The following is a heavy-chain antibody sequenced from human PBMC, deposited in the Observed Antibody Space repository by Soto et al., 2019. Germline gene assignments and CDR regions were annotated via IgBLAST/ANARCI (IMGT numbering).Heavy chain of an antibody. V-gene: IGHV3-23*01. Sequence: LRLSCAASGFTFSSYAMSWVRQAPGKGLEWVSAISGSGGSTYYADSVKGRFTISRDNSKNTLYLQMNSLRAEDTAVYYCAKDKDIVVVPAASDHAFDIWGQGTMVTVSS. J-gene: IGHJ3*02. CDR2: ISGSGGST. CDR3: AKDKDIVVVPAASDHAFDI. CDR1: GFTFSSYA. D-gene: IGHD2-2*01.